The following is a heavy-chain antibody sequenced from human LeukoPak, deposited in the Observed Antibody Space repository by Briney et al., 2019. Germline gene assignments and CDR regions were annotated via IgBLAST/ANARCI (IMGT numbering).Heavy chain of an antibody. D-gene: IGHD3-22*01. V-gene: IGHV3-33*01. CDR1: GFTFSSYG. Sequence: PGGSLRLSCAAPGFTFSSYGMHWVRQAPGKGLEWVAVIWYDGSNKYYADSVKGRFTISRDNSKNTLYLQMNSLRAEDTAVYYCALSRPSSGYYYFDYWGQGTLVTVSS. J-gene: IGHJ4*02. CDR2: IWYDGSNK. CDR3: ALSRPSSGYYYFDY.